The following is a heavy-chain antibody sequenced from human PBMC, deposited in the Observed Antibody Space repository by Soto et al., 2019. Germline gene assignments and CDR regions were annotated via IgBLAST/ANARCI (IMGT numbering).Heavy chain of an antibody. Sequence: LSLTCIVSGDSIKTNQWGWIRQPPGKGLEWIAYISNSGTANHNPSLKSRVTMSIDMARNQFSLHLNSVTAADTAVYYCARDHMGSIDYWGQGILVTVSS. D-gene: IGHD1-26*01. J-gene: IGHJ4*02. CDR1: GDSIKTNQ. CDR3: ARDHMGSIDY. V-gene: IGHV4-59*01. CDR2: ISNSGTA.